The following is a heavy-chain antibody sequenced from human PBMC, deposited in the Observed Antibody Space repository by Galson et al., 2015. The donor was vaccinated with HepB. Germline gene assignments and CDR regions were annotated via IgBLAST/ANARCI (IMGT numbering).Heavy chain of an antibody. V-gene: IGHV3-13*04. CDR3: ARARSGWNYFDS. Sequence: SLRLSCAASGFTFSNFDIHWVRQAAGKGLEWVSRVGIAGDTYYPDSVKGRFTISRENGNESSYLQMNSLRAGDTAVYYCARARSGWNYFDSWGQGTLVTVSS. CDR2: VGIAGDT. CDR1: GFTFSNFD. D-gene: IGHD6-19*01. J-gene: IGHJ4*02.